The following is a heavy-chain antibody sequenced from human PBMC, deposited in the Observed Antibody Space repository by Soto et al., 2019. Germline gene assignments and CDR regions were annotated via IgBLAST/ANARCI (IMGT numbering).Heavy chain of an antibody. J-gene: IGHJ4*02. Sequence: ASETLSLTCTVSGGSISPYYWSWIRQPPGKGLEWVGNIYYSGTTKYNPSLKSRVTMSVDTSKNHCSLKLKSVTAADTVVYFCGRVGGYSGDYPKFDYWGQGTLLTISS. CDR2: IYYSGTT. D-gene: IGHD4-17*01. V-gene: IGHV4-59*01. CDR1: GGSISPYY. CDR3: GRVGGYSGDYPKFDY.